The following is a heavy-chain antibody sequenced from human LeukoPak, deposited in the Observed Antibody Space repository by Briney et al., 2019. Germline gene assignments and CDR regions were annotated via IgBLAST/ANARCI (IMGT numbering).Heavy chain of an antibody. D-gene: IGHD6-13*01. CDR3: ARDGIAAALIDY. CDR1: GGSISSSSYY. J-gene: IGHJ4*02. CDR2: IYYSGST. V-gene: IGHV4-39*07. Sequence: SETLSLTCTVSGGSISSSSYYWGWIRQPPGKGLEWIGSIYYSGSTYYNPSLKSRVTISVDTSKNQFSLKLSSVTAADTAVYYCARDGIAAALIDYWGQGTLVTVSS.